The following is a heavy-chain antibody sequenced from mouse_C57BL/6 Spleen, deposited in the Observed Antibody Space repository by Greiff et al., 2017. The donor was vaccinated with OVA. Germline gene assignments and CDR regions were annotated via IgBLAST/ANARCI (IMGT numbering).Heavy chain of an antibody. J-gene: IGHJ1*03. CDR1: GFNIKDDY. Sequence: VQLQQSGAELVRPGASVKLSCTASGFNIKDDYMHWVKQRPEQGLEWIGWIDPENGDTEYASKFQGKATITADTSSNTAYLQLSSLTSEDTAVYYCTTSNYVGYFDVWGTGTTVTISS. D-gene: IGHD2-5*01. V-gene: IGHV14-4*01. CDR3: TTSNYVGYFDV. CDR2: IDPENGDT.